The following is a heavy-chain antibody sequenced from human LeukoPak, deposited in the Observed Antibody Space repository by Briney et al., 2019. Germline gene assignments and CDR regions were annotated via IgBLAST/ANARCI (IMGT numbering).Heavy chain of an antibody. CDR3: ARHVEAADPWDY. CDR1: GYSFSSSG. Sequence: ASVKVSCKASGYSFSSSGITWVRQAPGQGLEWMGWISGYNGNTADAQIFQGRVTMTTDTSTSTAYMELRSLRSDDTAVYYCARHVEAADPWDYWGQGTLVTVSS. CDR2: ISGYNGNT. J-gene: IGHJ4*02. D-gene: IGHD6-13*01. V-gene: IGHV1-18*01.